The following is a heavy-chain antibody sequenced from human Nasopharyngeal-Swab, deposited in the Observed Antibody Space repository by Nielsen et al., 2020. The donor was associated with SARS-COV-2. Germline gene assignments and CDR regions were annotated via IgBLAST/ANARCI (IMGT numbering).Heavy chain of an antibody. Sequence: GESLKISCAVSEFTFSHYGMNWVRQAPGKGLEWVAVISDDGNNKYYADSVKGRFTISRDNSKNTLYLQMNSLSAEDTAVYYCAKGYGRPAPSTYFDNWGQGTLVTVS. CDR1: EFTFSHYG. CDR2: ISDDGNNK. D-gene: IGHD2-8*01. CDR3: AKGYGRPAPSTYFDN. V-gene: IGHV3-30*18. J-gene: IGHJ4*02.